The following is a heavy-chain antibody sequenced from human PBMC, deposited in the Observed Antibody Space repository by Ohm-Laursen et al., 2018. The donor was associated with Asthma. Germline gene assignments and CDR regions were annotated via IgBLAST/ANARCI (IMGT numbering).Heavy chain of an antibody. CDR1: GFTFSSYG. Sequence: SLRLSCAASGFTFSSYGMHWVRQAPGKGLEWVAVISYDGSNKYYADSVKGRSTISRDNSKNTLYLQMNSLRAEDTAVYYCASQPYDSSGYYFAYWGQGTLVTVSS. V-gene: IGHV3-30*03. D-gene: IGHD3-22*01. J-gene: IGHJ4*02. CDR2: ISYDGSNK. CDR3: ASQPYDSSGYYFAY.